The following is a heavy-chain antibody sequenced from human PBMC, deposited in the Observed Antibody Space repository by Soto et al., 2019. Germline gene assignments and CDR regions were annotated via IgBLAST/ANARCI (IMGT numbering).Heavy chain of an antibody. CDR2: IRYDGSNE. J-gene: IGHJ4*02. Sequence: GGSLRLSCAASASIFSCCGMHWVRQAPGKGLEWVAIIRYDGSNEDYADSVKGRFTISRDNSKNTLYLQMNSLRAEDSAVYYCTRVRLGSSRSSDYWGQGILVTVSS. D-gene: IGHD6-19*01. V-gene: IGHV3-30*02. CDR1: ASIFSCCG. CDR3: TRVRLGSSRSSDY.